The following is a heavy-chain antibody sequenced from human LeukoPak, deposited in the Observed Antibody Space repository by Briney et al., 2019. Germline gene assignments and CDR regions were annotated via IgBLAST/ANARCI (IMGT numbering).Heavy chain of an antibody. CDR2: INSDGSST. Sequence: GGSLRLSCAASGFTFSSYWMHWVRQAPRKGLVWVSRINSDGSSTSYADSVKGRFTISRDNAKNTLYLQMNSLRAEDTAVFYCARDQYDTWSRRGNFDSWGQGTLVIVSS. CDR1: GFTFSSYW. J-gene: IGHJ4*02. CDR3: ARDQYDTWSRRGNFDS. V-gene: IGHV3-74*01. D-gene: IGHD3-3*01.